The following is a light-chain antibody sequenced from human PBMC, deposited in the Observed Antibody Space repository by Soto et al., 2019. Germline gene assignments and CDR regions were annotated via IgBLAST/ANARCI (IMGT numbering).Light chain of an antibody. CDR3: QQRSDWPLT. CDR2: DAS. CDR1: QSVSRF. J-gene: IGKJ3*01. V-gene: IGKV3-11*01. Sequence: EIVLTQSPATLSVSPGERATLSCRASQSVSRFLAWYQRKPGQAPRLLIYDASNRVTGIPARFSGSGSGTDFTLTISSLEPEDFAVYFCQQRSDWPLTFGPGTKVDIK.